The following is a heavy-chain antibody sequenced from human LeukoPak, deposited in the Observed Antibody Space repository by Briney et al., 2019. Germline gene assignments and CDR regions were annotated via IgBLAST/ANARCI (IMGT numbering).Heavy chain of an antibody. V-gene: IGHV1-2*02. D-gene: IGHD1-26*01. J-gene: IGHJ6*03. CDR3: ARDKGGSYLSTYYYYYYMDV. Sequence: ASVKVSCKASGYTFTGYYMHWVRQAPGQGLEWMGGINPNSGGTNYAQKFQGRVTMTRDTSISTAYMELSRLRSDDTAVYYCARDKGGSYLSTYYYYYYMDVWGKGTTVTISS. CDR1: GYTFTGYY. CDR2: INPNSGGT.